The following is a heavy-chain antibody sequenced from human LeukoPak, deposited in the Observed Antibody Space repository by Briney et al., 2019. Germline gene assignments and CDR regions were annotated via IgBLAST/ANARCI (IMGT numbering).Heavy chain of an antibody. CDR2: IYYSGST. CDR3: ARLVRTYYYDSSGYYWDY. V-gene: IGHV4-59*08. Sequence: SETLSLTCTVSGGSISSNYRSWIRQPPGKGLEYIGYIYYSGSTNYNPSLKSRVTISVDTSKNQFSLKLSSVTAADTAVYYCARLVRTYYYDSSGYYWDYWGQGTLVTVSS. D-gene: IGHD3-22*01. J-gene: IGHJ4*02. CDR1: GGSISSNY.